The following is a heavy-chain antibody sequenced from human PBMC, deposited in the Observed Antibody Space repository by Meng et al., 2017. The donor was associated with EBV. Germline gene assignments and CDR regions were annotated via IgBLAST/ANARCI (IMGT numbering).Heavy chain of an antibody. D-gene: IGHD3-10*01. J-gene: IGHJ4*02. V-gene: IGHV1-69*01. Sequence: VEWVASGAGVKKPGSSGKVSCRTSGGTFRSDAISWVRQAPGQGLEWMGGLIPMSDAPHYAQKFQGRVTITADESTSTHYMDLSGLRSEDTAVYYCASESGRGFTPDYWGQGTLVTVSS. CDR3: ASESGRGFTPDY. CDR2: LIPMSDAP. CDR1: GGTFRSDA.